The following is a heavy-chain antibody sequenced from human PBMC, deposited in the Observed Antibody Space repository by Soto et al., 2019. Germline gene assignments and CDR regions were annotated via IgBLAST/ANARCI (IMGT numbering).Heavy chain of an antibody. V-gene: IGHV1-69*01. CDR2: INPIFSKT. CDR3: ATDVVRSTGGDS. Sequence: QVQLVQSGAEVKEPGSSVKVSCKTCGGTFTTSSFVWVRQGPGQGLEWMGGINPIFSKTNLAPKFQGRVTFTADESPRAVYMELSSLRSEDTAIYYCATDVVRSTGGDSWGQGTLVTVSS. D-gene: IGHD7-27*01. J-gene: IGHJ4*02. CDR1: GGTFTTSS.